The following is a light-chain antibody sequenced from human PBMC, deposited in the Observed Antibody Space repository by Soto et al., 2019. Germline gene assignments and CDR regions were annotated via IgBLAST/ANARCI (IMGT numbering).Light chain of an antibody. Sequence: QAVVTQEPSVTVSPGGTVTLTCASSSGPVTSGYYPNWVQQKPGQAPRSLIYGTTNRHSWTPDRFSGSLLGGKAVLTVSGVQPEDEAEYYCLLYDRNEGLFGGGTKLTVL. CDR3: LLYDRNEGL. J-gene: IGLJ3*02. V-gene: IGLV7-43*01. CDR1: SGPVTSGYY. CDR2: GTT.